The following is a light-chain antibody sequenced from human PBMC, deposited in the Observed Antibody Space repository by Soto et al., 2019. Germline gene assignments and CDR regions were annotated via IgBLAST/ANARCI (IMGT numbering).Light chain of an antibody. Sequence: QSALTQSPAASGSPGQSVTISCIGTSADVGGYNYVSWYQQHPGKAPKLMIYEVSKRPSGVPDRFSGSKSGSTASLTVSGLQSEDEADYYCSSYAGSSSFVLFGGGTKVTVL. CDR3: SSYAGSSSFVL. J-gene: IGLJ2*01. CDR1: SADVGGYNY. CDR2: EVS. V-gene: IGLV2-8*01.